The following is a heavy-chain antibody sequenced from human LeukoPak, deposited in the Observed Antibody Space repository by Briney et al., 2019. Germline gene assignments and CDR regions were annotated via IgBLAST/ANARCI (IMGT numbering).Heavy chain of an antibody. D-gene: IGHD1-26*01. J-gene: IGHJ4*02. CDR2: INDDGSDK. CDR3: ARAAGGTSRDY. Sequence: GGSLRLSCAAPGFSFSAYWMSWVRQAPGKGLEWVANINDDGSDKYYVDSGKGRFTISRDNAKNSLYLQMNSLRDDDTAVYYCARAAGGTSRDYWGQGTLVTVSS. CDR1: GFSFSAYW. V-gene: IGHV3-7*01.